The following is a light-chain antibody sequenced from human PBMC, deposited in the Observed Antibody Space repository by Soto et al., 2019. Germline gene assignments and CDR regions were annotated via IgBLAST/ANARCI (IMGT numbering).Light chain of an antibody. CDR1: QSVSSSY. V-gene: IGKV3-20*01. CDR3: QQYGSSRWT. Sequence: ENVLTQSPVTLSLSPGDRATLSCRASQSVSSSYLAWYQQKPGQAPRLLIYGASSRATGIPDRFSGSGSGTDFTLTISRLEPEDFAVYYCQQYGSSRWTFGQGTKVDIK. J-gene: IGKJ1*01. CDR2: GAS.